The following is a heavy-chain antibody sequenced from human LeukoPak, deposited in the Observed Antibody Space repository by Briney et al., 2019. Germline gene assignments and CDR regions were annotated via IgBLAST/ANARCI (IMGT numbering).Heavy chain of an antibody. Sequence: PSETLSLTCTVSGGSISSSSYYWGWIRQPPGKGLEWIGSIYYSGSTYYNPSLKSRVTISVDTSKNQFSLKLSSVTAADTAVYYCARAYDSSGYYCDYWGQGTLVTVSS. CDR2: IYYSGST. D-gene: IGHD3-22*01. CDR3: ARAYDSSGYYCDY. V-gene: IGHV4-39*01. J-gene: IGHJ4*02. CDR1: GGSISSSSYY.